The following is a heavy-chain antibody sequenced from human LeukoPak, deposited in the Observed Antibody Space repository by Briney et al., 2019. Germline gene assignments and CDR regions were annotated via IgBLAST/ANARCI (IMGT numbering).Heavy chain of an antibody. J-gene: IGHJ4*02. V-gene: IGHV3-15*01. CDR3: TADYGGDY. Sequence: PGESLRLSCAASGFTFSNAWMTWVRQAPGKGLESVGRITSKRDGGTTDYAAPVKGRFTISRDDSKNTLYLQMNSLKTEDTAVYYCTADYGGDYWGQGTLVTVSS. CDR2: ITSKRDGGTT. CDR1: GFTFSNAW. D-gene: IGHD4-23*01.